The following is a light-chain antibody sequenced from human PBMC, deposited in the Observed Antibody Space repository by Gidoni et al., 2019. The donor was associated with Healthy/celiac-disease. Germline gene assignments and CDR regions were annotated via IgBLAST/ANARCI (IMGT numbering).Light chain of an antibody. CDR1: QGISSY. CDR3: QGGLT. V-gene: IGKV1-9*01. CDR2: AAS. Sequence: IQLTQSPSSLSASVGDRVTITCRASQGISSYLAWYQQKPGKAPKLLIYAASTLQSGVPSRFSGSGSGTDFTLNIRSLQPEDFATYYCQGGLTFGGGTKVEIK. J-gene: IGKJ4*01.